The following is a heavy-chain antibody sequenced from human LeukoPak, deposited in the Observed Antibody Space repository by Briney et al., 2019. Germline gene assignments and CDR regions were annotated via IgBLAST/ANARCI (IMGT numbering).Heavy chain of an antibody. D-gene: IGHD3-22*01. CDR2: ISGSGGST. J-gene: IGHJ4*02. CDR3: ANPDSSGWHWYYFDY. V-gene: IGHV3-23*01. CDR1: GFTFSNAW. Sequence: QSGGSLRLSCAASGFTFSNAWMNWVRQAPGKGLEWVSAISGSGGSTYYADSVKGRFTISRDNSKNTLYLQMNSLRAEDTAVYYCANPDSSGWHWYYFDYWGQGTLVTVSS.